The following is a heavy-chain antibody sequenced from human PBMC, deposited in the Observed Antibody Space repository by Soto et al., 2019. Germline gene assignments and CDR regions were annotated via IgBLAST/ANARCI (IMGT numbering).Heavy chain of an antibody. CDR2: IYHSGTT. CDR3: ARDSSGYHWFDP. V-gene: IGHV4-38-2*02. Sequence: SETLSLTCAVSGFSISSGYFWGWIRQPPGKGPEWLGSIYHSGTTYYNPSVKGRVTISVDTSKNQFSLKMSSVTAADTAVYYCARDSSGYHWFDPWGQGTLVTVSS. CDR1: GFSISSGYF. D-gene: IGHD3-22*01. J-gene: IGHJ5*02.